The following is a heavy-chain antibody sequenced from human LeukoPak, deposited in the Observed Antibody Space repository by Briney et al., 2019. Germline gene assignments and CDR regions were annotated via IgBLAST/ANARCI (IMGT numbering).Heavy chain of an antibody. CDR3: ARVGYYDSSGF. CDR2: ISSSGSTI. D-gene: IGHD3-22*01. V-gene: IGHV3-48*03. J-gene: IGHJ4*02. Sequence: PGGSLRLSCAASGFIFSSYEMNWVRRAPGKGLEWISYISSSGSTIYYADSVKGRFTISRDNAENSLYLQMNSLRAEDTAVYYCARVGYYDSSGFWGQGTLVTVSS. CDR1: GFIFSSYE.